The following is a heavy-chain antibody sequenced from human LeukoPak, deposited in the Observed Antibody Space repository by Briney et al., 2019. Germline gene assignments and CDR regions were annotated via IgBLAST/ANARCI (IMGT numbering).Heavy chain of an antibody. CDR2: FDPEDGET. CDR3: ARGHDNWFDP. CDR1: GYTLTELS. Sequence: GASVKVSCKVSGYTLTELSMHWVRQAPGKGLEWMGGFDPEDGETIYAQKFQGRVTMTEDTSTDTAYMELSRLTSDDSAVYYCARGHDNWFDPWGQGTLVIVSS. V-gene: IGHV1-24*01. D-gene: IGHD3-10*01. J-gene: IGHJ5*02.